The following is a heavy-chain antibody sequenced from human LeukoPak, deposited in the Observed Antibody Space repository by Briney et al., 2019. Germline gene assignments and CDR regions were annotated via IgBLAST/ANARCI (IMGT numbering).Heavy chain of an antibody. V-gene: IGHV3-66*01. D-gene: IGHD6-13*01. CDR3: ARSSSSWSPDWFDP. CDR2: IYSGGST. J-gene: IGHJ5*02. Sequence: GGSLRLSCAASGFTVSSNYMSWVRQAPGKGLEWGSVIYSGGSTYYADSVKGRFTISRDNSKNPLYLQMNSLRAEDPAVYYCARSSSSWSPDWFDPWGQGTLVTVSS. CDR1: GFTVSSNY.